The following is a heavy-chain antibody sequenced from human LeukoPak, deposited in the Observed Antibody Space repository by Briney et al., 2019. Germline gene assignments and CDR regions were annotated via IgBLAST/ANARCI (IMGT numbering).Heavy chain of an antibody. V-gene: IGHV3-30*02. Sequence: GGSLRLSCAASGFTFSSYGMHWVRQAPGKGLEWVAFIRYDGSHKYYADSVKGRLTISRDNSNPTRCLQMISLRPEDTAVYYCAKADRGYCTTTSCSFDYWGQGTLVTVSS. CDR1: GFTFSSYG. CDR3: AKADRGYCTTTSCSFDY. D-gene: IGHD2-2*01. J-gene: IGHJ4*02. CDR2: IRYDGSHK.